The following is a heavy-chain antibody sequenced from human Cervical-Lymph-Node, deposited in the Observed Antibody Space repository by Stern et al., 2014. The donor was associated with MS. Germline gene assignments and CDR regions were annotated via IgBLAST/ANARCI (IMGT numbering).Heavy chain of an antibody. V-gene: IGHV1-24*01. Sequence: VQLVQSGAEVKKPGASLKVSCKVSGYTLTDLSMHWVRQAPGKGLEWMGGYDLEEGNTVYAQSFQGRVTMTEDTSTDTAYMELSSLRSEDTAVYHCAAASRYDALDLWGQGTVVIVSS. J-gene: IGHJ3*01. CDR3: AAASRYDALDL. CDR2: YDLEEGNT. D-gene: IGHD1-14*01. CDR1: GYTLTDLS.